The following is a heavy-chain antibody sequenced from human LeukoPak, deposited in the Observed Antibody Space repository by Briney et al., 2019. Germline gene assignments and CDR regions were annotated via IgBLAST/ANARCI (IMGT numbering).Heavy chain of an antibody. CDR2: ISSTSSTI. V-gene: IGHV3-48*01. CDR1: GYTFSSYS. Sequence: PGGSLRLSCAASGYTFSSYSMNSVRQAPGKGLEGVSDISSTSSTIYYADSVKGRFTISRDNAENSVYLQMNSLRAEDTAVYYCARKGSGYSYGYPYWGQGTLVTVSS. CDR3: ARKGSGYSYGYPY. D-gene: IGHD5-18*01. J-gene: IGHJ4*02.